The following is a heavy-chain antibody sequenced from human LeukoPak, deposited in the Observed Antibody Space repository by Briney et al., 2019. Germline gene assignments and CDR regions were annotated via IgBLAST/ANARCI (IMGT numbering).Heavy chain of an antibody. CDR1: GFTFSSYG. D-gene: IGHD6-13*01. CDR3: AKEEYSSSWYPTQFDY. V-gene: IGHV3-30*18. CDR2: ISYDGSNK. Sequence: GGSLRLSCAASGFTFSSYGMHWVRQAPGKGLEWVAVISYDGSNKYYADSVKGRFTISRDNSKNTLYLQMNSLRAEDTAVYYCAKEEYSSSWYPTQFDYWGQGTLVTVSS. J-gene: IGHJ4*02.